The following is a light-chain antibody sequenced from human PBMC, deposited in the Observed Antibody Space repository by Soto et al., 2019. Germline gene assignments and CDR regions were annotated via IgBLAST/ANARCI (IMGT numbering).Light chain of an antibody. V-gene: IGLV2-14*01. CDR3: SSYTSSSTLV. CDR1: SSDVGGYNY. Sequence: QSVLTQPASVSGSPGQSITISCTGTSSDVGGYNYVSWYQQQPGKAPKLMIYDVSNRPSGVSNRFSGSKSGNTPSLTISGLQAEDEADYYCSSYTSSSTLVFGGGTKLTVL. J-gene: IGLJ2*01. CDR2: DVS.